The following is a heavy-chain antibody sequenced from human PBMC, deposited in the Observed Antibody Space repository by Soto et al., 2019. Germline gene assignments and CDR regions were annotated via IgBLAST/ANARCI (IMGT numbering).Heavy chain of an antibody. V-gene: IGHV1-69*13. CDR3: ARDRYCSSTSCPHLYYYYYYGMDV. Sequence: VASVKVSCKASGGTFSSYAISWVRQAPGQGLEWMGGIIPIFGTANYAQKFQGRVTITADESTSTAYMELSSLRSEDTAVYYCARDRYCSSTSCPHLYYYYYYGMDVWGQGTTVTVSS. CDR2: IIPIFGTA. J-gene: IGHJ6*02. D-gene: IGHD2-2*01. CDR1: GGTFSSYA.